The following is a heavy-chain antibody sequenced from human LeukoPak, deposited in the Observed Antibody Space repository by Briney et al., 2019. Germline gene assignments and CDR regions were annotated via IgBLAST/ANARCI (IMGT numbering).Heavy chain of an antibody. CDR3: ARDPGDGYNLEAFDI. CDR2: IRKDGSRE. CDR1: GFTLDSYW. V-gene: IGHV3-7*01. J-gene: IGHJ3*02. D-gene: IGHD5-24*01. Sequence: PGGSLRLSCAASGFTLDSYWMTWVRQAPGKGLEWVANIRKDGSRESYVDSVKGRFTISRDNSKNTLYLQMNSLRAEDTAVYYCARDPGDGYNLEAFDIWGQGTKVTVSS.